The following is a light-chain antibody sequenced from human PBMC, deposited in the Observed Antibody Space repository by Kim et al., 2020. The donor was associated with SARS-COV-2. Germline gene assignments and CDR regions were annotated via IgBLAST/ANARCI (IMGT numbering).Light chain of an antibody. J-gene: IGLJ2*01. V-gene: IGLV3-19*01. CDR2: GKN. Sequence: SSELTQDPAVSVALGQTVRITCQGDSLRSYYASWYQQEPGQAPVLVIYGKNNRPSGIPDRFSGSSSGNTASLTITGDQAEDEADYYCNSRDSSGNHVVFG. CDR1: SLRSYY. CDR3: NSRDSSGNHVV.